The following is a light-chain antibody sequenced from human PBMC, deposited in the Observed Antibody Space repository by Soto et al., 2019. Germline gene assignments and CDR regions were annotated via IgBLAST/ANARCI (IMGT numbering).Light chain of an antibody. Sequence: EIVLTQSPAALSLSPGETATLSCRASQSLNNDLAWYQQKPGQDPRLLIYDASDRATGVPARFRGSGSGTDFTLTISSLDPEDFAVYYCQHRSNWPPYTFGQGTKLEI. J-gene: IGKJ2*01. CDR2: DAS. CDR3: QHRSNWPPYT. V-gene: IGKV3-11*01. CDR1: QSLNND.